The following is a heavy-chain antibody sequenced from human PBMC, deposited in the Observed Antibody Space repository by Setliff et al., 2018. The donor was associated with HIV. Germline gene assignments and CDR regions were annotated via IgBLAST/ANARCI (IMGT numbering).Heavy chain of an antibody. D-gene: IGHD3-16*01. CDR1: GFTVNTNY. CDR2: MNGDGTT. Sequence: PRLSCAASGFTVNTNYMTWVRQAPGKGLEWVSVMNGDGTTYYADSVKGRFTISRDNSINILYLHMNSLIAEDTAVYYCAKGVKRLDPWGQGTLVTVSS. V-gene: IGHV3-53*01. CDR3: AKGVKRLDP. J-gene: IGHJ5*02.